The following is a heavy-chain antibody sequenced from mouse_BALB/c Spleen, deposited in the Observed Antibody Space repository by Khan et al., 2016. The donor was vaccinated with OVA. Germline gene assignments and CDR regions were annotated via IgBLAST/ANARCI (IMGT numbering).Heavy chain of an antibody. Sequence: VQLKESGGGLVQPGRSQKLSCAASGFTFNSYGMHWVRQALEKGLEWVAYISGDSNTIYYADTVKGRFTISRDNPKNTLFLQMTSLMSEDTAMYYCATSYFYAYYFDYWGPGTTRTVS. CDR2: ISGDSNTI. V-gene: IGHV5-17*02. CDR3: ATSYFYAYYFDY. J-gene: IGHJ2*01. CDR1: GFTFNSYG. D-gene: IGHD1-1*01.